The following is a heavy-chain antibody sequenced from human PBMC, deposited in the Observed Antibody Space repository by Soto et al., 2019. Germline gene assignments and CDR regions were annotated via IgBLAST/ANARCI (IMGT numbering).Heavy chain of an antibody. Sequence: SETLSLTCTVSGGSISSYYWSWIRQPPGKGLEWIGSIYYSGSTYYNLSLKSRVTISVDTSKSQFSLKLSSVTAADTAVYFCARRPGYCSGDSCRIDYWGQGTLVTVSS. CDR2: IYYSGST. V-gene: IGHV4-39*01. D-gene: IGHD2-15*01. CDR1: GGSISSYY. J-gene: IGHJ4*02. CDR3: ARRPGYCSGDSCRIDY.